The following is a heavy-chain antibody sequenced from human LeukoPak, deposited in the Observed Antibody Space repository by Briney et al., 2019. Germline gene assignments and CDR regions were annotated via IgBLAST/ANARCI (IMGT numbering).Heavy chain of an antibody. CDR2: IKNKADGGTT. CDR1: GFTFSNAW. Sequence: NPGGSLRLSCAASGFTFSNAWMYWVRQAPGKGLECVGRIKNKADGGTTGYAAPVKDRFSISRDDSENTLFLQMNGLKTEDTAMYYCTTADLRNNSWGQGTLVTVSS. V-gene: IGHV3-15*01. D-gene: IGHD1-14*01. J-gene: IGHJ4*02. CDR3: TTADLRNNS.